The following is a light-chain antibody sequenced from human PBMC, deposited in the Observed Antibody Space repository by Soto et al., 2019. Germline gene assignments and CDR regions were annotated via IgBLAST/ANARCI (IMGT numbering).Light chain of an antibody. CDR3: QQSYSTPWT. Sequence: DIQMTQSPSSLSASVGDRVTITCRASQSISSYLNWYQHKPGKAPKLLIYAAFSLLSGVPSRFRGSGSGTDFTLTISSLQPEDFASYYGQQSYSTPWTFGQGTKVEIK. CDR2: AAF. V-gene: IGKV1-39*01. J-gene: IGKJ1*01. CDR1: QSISSY.